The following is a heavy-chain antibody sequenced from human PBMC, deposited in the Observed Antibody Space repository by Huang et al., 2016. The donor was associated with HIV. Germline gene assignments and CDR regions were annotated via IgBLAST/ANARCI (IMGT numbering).Heavy chain of an antibody. D-gene: IGHD5-18*01. V-gene: IGHV3-48*01. Sequence: EVHLVESGGGLVRPGGSLRLSCAASGFSFGEFSMSWVRRAPGKGLEGVSHVSDRIPTRYYAESVRGRFTMSRDEAASSVYLQMESLTVEDTAVYFCARGGPPGTDMVFYYFDSWGQGTLVTVSS. CDR3: ARGGPPGTDMVFYYFDS. J-gene: IGHJ5*01. CDR1: GFSFGEFS. CDR2: VSDRIPTR.